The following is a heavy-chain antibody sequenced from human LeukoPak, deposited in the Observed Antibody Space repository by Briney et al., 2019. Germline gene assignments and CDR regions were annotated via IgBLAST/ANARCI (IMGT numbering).Heavy chain of an antibody. J-gene: IGHJ6*02. CDR2: IRYDGGNK. D-gene: IGHD4-17*01. V-gene: IGHV3-33*06. CDR1: GFTLSSYV. CDR3: AKLGGDPAVEDV. Sequence: HAGGSLRLSCAASGFTLSSYVMHWVRQAPGKGLEWVAVIRYDGGNKYYADSVKGRFTISRDNSKNTLYLQMNSLRAEDTAVYYCAKLGGDPAVEDVWGQGTTVTVSS.